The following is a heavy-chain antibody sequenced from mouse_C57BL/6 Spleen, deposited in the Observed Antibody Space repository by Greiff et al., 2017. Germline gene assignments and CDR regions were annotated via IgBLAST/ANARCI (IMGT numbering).Heavy chain of an antibody. D-gene: IGHD2-3*01. CDR3: ARLEDGYLYYVDY. CDR1: GYTFTDYN. V-gene: IGHV1-18*01. CDR2: INPNNGGT. J-gene: IGHJ2*01. Sequence: VQLQQSGPELVKPGASVKIPCKASGYTFTDYNMDWVKQSHGKSLEWIGDINPNNGGTIYNQKFKGKATLTVDKSSSTAYMELLSLTSEDTAVYYCARLEDGYLYYVDYWGQGTTLTVSS.